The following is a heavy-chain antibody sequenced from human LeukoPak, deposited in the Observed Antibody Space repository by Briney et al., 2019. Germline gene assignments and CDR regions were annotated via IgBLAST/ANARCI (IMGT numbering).Heavy chain of an antibody. J-gene: IGHJ4*02. Sequence: PGGSLRLSCAASGFTFSSYAMHWVRQAPGKGLEYVSAISSNGGSTYYANSVKGRFTISRDNSKNTLYLQMNSLRVDDTAVYYCAKGPAGGYSGYPLDYWGQGTLVTVSS. CDR1: GFTFSSYA. D-gene: IGHD5-12*01. CDR3: AKGPAGGYSGYPLDY. CDR2: ISSNGGST. V-gene: IGHV3-64*01.